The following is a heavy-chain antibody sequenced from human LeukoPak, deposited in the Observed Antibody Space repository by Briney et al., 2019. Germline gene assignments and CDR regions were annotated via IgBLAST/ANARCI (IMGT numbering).Heavy chain of an antibody. Sequence: PSETLSLTCTVSGGSISSYYWSWIRQPAGKGLEWIGRIYTSGSTNYNPSLKSRVTMSVDTSKNQFSLKLSSVTAADTAVYYCARSLVDSSGYYFDYWGQGTLVTVSS. CDR3: ARSLVDSSGYYFDY. CDR2: IYTSGST. CDR1: GGSISSYY. D-gene: IGHD3-22*01. V-gene: IGHV4-4*07. J-gene: IGHJ4*02.